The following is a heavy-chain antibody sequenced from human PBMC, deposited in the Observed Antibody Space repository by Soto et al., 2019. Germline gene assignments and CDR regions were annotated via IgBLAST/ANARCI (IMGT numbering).Heavy chain of an antibody. CDR2: ISSDGGDK. J-gene: IGHJ4*02. V-gene: IGHV3-30*18. CDR3: VKGSEVARQELDH. Sequence: VQLVESGGDLVQPGGSLRLSCTASGFTFNSYDMNWVRQAPGKGLEWVAAISSDGGDKYYSHSVKDRFTISRDNSKNTLFLQMNSLRVEDTAVYYCVKGSEVARQELDHWGQGILVTVSS. D-gene: IGHD2-15*01. CDR1: GFTFNSYD.